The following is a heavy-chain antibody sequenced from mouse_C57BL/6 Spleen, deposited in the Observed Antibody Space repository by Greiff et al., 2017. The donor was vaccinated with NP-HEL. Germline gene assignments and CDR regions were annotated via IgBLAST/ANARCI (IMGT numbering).Heavy chain of an antibody. CDR3: ASYYYGSSYYAMDY. J-gene: IGHJ4*01. Sequence: DVKLVESGGGLVKPGGSLKLSCAASGFTFSDYGMHWVRQAPEKGLEWVAYISSGSSTIYYADTVKGRFTISRDNAKNTLFLQMTSLRSEDTAMYYCASYYYGSSYYAMDYWGQGTSVTVSS. CDR2: ISSGSSTI. CDR1: GFTFSDYG. D-gene: IGHD1-1*01. V-gene: IGHV5-17*01.